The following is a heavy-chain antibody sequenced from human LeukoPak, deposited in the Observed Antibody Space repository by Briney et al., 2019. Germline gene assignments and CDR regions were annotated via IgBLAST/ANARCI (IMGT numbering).Heavy chain of an antibody. CDR3: ARSAVDDIRYFDY. J-gene: IGHJ4*02. CDR1: GFTFSRYS. CDR2: ITSSSISK. Sequence: GGSLRLSCAASGFTFSRYSMNWVRQAPGKGLEWLSYITSSSISKYYADSVKGRFTISRDNAKNSLYLQMNRLRDEDTAVYYCARSAVDDIRYFDYWGQGTLVTVSS. D-gene: IGHD6-19*01. V-gene: IGHV3-48*02.